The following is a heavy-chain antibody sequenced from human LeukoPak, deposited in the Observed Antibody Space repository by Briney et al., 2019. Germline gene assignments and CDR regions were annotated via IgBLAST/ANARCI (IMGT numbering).Heavy chain of an antibody. CDR3: ARVWEQWLTDWYFDL. V-gene: IGHV1-18*01. CDR2: ISAYNGNT. D-gene: IGHD6-19*01. CDR1: GYTFTSYG. J-gene: IGHJ2*01. Sequence: ASVKVSCKASGYTFTSYGISWVRQAPGQGLEWMGWISAYNGNTNYAQKLQGRVTMTTDTSTSTAYMELRSLRSDDTAVYYCARVWEQWLTDWYFDLWGRGTLVTVSS.